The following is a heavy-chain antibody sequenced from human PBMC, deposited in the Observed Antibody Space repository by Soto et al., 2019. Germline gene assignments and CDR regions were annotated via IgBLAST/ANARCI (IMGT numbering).Heavy chain of an antibody. Sequence: GGSLRLSCAASGFTFSSYGMHWVRQAPGKGLEWVAVISYDGSNKYYADSVKGRFTISRDNSKNTLYLQMNSLRAEDTAVYYCAKGKRYFQHWGQGTLVTVSS. D-gene: IGHD3-10*01. CDR3: AKGKRYFQH. CDR2: ISYDGSNK. V-gene: IGHV3-30*18. J-gene: IGHJ1*01. CDR1: GFTFSSYG.